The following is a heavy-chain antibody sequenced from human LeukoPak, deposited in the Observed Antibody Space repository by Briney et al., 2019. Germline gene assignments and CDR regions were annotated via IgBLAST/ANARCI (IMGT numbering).Heavy chain of an antibody. D-gene: IGHD3-10*01. CDR1: GGSINSHY. V-gene: IGHV4-59*11. Sequence: PSETLSLTCSVSGGSINSHYWSWIRQPPGQRLEWIGYIFNTGNTNYNPSLASRVTMSVDTSRAQFFLRLSPMTAADTAIYYCASRPADTTWYGVFDYWSQGTLVSVSS. J-gene: IGHJ4*02. CDR2: IFNTGNT. CDR3: ASRPADTTWYGVFDY.